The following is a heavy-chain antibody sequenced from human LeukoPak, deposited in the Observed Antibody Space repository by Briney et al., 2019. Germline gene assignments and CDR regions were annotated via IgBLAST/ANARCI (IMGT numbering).Heavy chain of an antibody. CDR1: GFTFSSYA. V-gene: IGHV3-23*01. CDR2: ISGSGGST. Sequence: GGSLRLSCAASGFTFSSYAMSWVRQAPGKGLEWVSAISGSGGSTYYADSVMGRFTISRDNSKNTLYLQMNSLTVEDTALYFCVRDLNSWGQGTLVTVSS. J-gene: IGHJ4*02. CDR3: VRDLNS.